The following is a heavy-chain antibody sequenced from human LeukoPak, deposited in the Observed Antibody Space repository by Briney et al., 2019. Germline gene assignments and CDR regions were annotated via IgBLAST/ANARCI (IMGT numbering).Heavy chain of an antibody. D-gene: IGHD3-10*01. CDR3: ARDHGDYYYYMDV. V-gene: IGHV3-20*04. Sequence: GGSLRLSCAASGFTFDDYGMSWVRQAPGKGLEWVSGINWNGGSTGYADSVKGRFTISRDNAKNSLYLQMNSLRAEDTALYYWARDHGDYYYYMDVWGKGTTVTVSS. CDR2: INWNGGST. CDR1: GFTFDDYG. J-gene: IGHJ6*03.